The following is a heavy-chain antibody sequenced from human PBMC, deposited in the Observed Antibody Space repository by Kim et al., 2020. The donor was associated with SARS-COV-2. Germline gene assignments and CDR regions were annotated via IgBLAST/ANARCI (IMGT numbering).Heavy chain of an antibody. J-gene: IGHJ1*01. Sequence: SETLSLTCTVSGGSISSSSYYWGWIRQPPGKGLEWIGSIYYSGSTYYNPSLKSRVTISVDTSKNQFSLKLSSVTAADTAVYYCARLYADPGILWWAFQHWGQGTLVTVSS. CDR3: ARLYADPGILWWAFQH. D-gene: IGHD2-21*01. CDR2: IYYSGST. CDR1: GGSISSSSYY. V-gene: IGHV4-39*01.